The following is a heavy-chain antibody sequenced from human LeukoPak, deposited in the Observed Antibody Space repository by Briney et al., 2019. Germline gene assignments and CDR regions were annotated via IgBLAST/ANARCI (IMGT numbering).Heavy chain of an antibody. CDR3: ALRGYSYGLFDY. D-gene: IGHD5-18*01. Sequence: GGSMRLSCAASGFTFSSYTIHWVRQAPGKGLEWLALISYDVNNKYYADSVKGRFTISRDNAKNSLYLQMNSLRAEDTAVYYCALRGYSYGLFDYWGQGTLVTVS. J-gene: IGHJ4*02. V-gene: IGHV3-30*04. CDR2: ISYDVNNK. CDR1: GFTFSSYT.